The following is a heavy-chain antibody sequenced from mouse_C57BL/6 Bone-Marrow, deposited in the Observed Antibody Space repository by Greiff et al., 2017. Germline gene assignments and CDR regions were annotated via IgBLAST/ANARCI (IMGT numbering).Heavy chain of an antibody. V-gene: IGHV14-4*01. Sequence: VQLQQSGAELVRPGASVKLSCTASGFNIKDDYMHWVKQRPEQGLEWIGWIDPENGDTEYASQFQGKATITADTSSNTAYLQLSSLTSEDTAVYYCTTPYYGSSYGGYYFDYWGQGTTLTVSS. CDR2: IDPENGDT. D-gene: IGHD1-1*01. CDR1: GFNIKDDY. CDR3: TTPYYGSSYGGYYFDY. J-gene: IGHJ2*01.